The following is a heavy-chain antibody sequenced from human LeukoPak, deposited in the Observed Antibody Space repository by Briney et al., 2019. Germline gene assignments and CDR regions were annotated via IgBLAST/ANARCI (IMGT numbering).Heavy chain of an antibody. CDR2: MTEDGNNE. CDR1: AFTISGYW. J-gene: IGHJ4*02. Sequence: GGSLRLSCAASAFTISGYWMNWVRQAPGKGLEWVASMTEDGNNEFYVDSVKGRFTISGDSAKNSLYLQMNSLRADDTAVYYCTRGLHDYWGQGTLVTAS. V-gene: IGHV3-7*01. D-gene: IGHD2-15*01. CDR3: TRGLHDY.